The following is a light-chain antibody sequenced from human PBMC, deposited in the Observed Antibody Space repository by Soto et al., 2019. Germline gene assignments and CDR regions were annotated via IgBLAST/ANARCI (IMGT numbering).Light chain of an antibody. J-gene: IGKJ2*01. CDR1: QSVSSTY. Sequence: EIVLTQSPGTLSLSPGERATLSCRASQSVSSTYLAWYQQKPGQAPRLIIYGASRRATGIPDRFSGSGSGTDFTLTISRLEPEDFAVYYCQQYGRSPMYTFGQGTKLEIK. CDR2: GAS. V-gene: IGKV3-20*01. CDR3: QQYGRSPMYT.